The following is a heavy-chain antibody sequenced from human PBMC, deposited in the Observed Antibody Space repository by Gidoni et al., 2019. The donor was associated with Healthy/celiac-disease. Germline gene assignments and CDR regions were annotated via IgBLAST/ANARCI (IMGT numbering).Heavy chain of an antibody. Sequence: EVQLVESGGGLVKPWGSLRRSWAASGCTFSTYSINWVRQAPGEGLAWVSSISITSSYIDSADSVKGLFTISRDNAQNSLHLQMTSLRAEDTAVYYFARGYTGTVWGEGPFYWGQGTLVTVSS. CDR1: GCTFSTYS. D-gene: IGHD3-16*01. CDR3: ARGYTGTVWGEGPFY. V-gene: IGHV3-21*01. CDR2: ISITSSYI. J-gene: IGHJ4*02.